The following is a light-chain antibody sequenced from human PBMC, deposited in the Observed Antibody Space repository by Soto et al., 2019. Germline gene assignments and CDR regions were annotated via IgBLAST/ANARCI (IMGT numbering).Light chain of an antibody. CDR3: QQYGSSQT. CDR2: GAS. J-gene: IGKJ1*01. CDR1: QSVSSSY. V-gene: IGKV3-20*01. Sequence: EIVLTQSPGTLSLSPGERATLSCRASQSVSSSYLAWYQQRPGQAPRLLIYGASSRATGIPERVSGSGSGTDFTLTISILESEDFAVYYCQQYGSSQTFGQGTKVEIK.